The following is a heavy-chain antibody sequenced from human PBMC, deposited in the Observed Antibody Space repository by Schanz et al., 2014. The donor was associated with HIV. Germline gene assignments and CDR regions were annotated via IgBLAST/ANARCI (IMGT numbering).Heavy chain of an antibody. D-gene: IGHD6-13*01. CDR1: GFTFTSSA. Sequence: QLVQSGAEVTEPGASVKVSCKASGFTFTSSAVQWVRQARGQRLEWIGWIVVGSGNTNYAQKFQGRVTITADDSTSTSYMELRSLRSEDTAVYYCARVRSGYSSSWYDYDYYGMDVWGQGTTVTVSS. V-gene: IGHV1-58*01. J-gene: IGHJ6*02. CDR2: IVVGSGNT. CDR3: ARVRSGYSSSWYDYDYYGMDV.